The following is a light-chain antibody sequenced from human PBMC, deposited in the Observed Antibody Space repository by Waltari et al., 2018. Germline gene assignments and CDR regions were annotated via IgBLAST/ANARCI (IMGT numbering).Light chain of an antibody. CDR1: QSLLHIDGKTY. J-gene: IGKJ1*01. Sequence: IVVPPTPLSLSVTPGQPASTSCRSSQSLLHIDGKTYLHWFPGVPDRFIGSGSGTDFTLKISRVEAEDVGVYYCMQGLNFRTFGQGTKVEIK. V-gene: IGKV2-29*02. CDR3: MQGLNFRT.